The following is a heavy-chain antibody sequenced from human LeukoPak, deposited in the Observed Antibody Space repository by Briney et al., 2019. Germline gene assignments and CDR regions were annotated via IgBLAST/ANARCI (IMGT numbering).Heavy chain of an antibody. CDR2: IYTSGST. Sequence: SETLSLTSTVSGGFISSYYWSWIRQPAGKGLEWIGRIYTSGSTNYNPSLKSRVTMSVDTSKNQFSLKLSSVTAADTAVYYCARATFTMTRNAFDIWGQGTMVTVSS. CDR3: ARATFTMTRNAFDI. J-gene: IGHJ3*02. CDR1: GGFISSYY. V-gene: IGHV4-4*07. D-gene: IGHD3-22*01.